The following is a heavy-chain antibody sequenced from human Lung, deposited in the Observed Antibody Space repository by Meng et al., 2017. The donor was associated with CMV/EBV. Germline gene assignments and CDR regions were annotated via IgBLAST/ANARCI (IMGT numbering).Heavy chain of an antibody. Sequence: GESLKISCEAPGYNFWIGWVRQMPGKGLEWMGIIYLRDSETKYSPSFQGQVTISADKSINTAYLQWSSLKASDTAMYYCARLSDDILTGYFVPPCDYWGQGTLVTVSS. CDR3: ARLSDDILTGYFVPPCDY. V-gene: IGHV5-51*01. CDR1: GYNFW. D-gene: IGHD3-9*01. CDR2: IYLRDSET. J-gene: IGHJ4*02.